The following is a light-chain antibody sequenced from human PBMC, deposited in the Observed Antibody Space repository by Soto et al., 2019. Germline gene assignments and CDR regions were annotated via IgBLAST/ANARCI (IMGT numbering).Light chain of an antibody. Sequence: IQMTQSPSTLSASVGDRVTITCRASQSISSWLAWYQLKPGKAPKLLIYDASSLQSGVPSRFSGSGSGTDFTLTVSSLQPEAFAPCYCQQLDTYPFGQGTRLEIK. J-gene: IGKJ5*01. V-gene: IGKV1-5*01. CDR3: QQLDTYP. CDR2: DAS. CDR1: QSISSW.